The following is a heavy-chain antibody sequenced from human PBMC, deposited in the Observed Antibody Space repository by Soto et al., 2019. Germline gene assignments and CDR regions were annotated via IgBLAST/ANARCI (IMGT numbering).Heavy chain of an antibody. Sequence: VQLLESGGGLVQPGGSLRLSCAASGFTFSSYAMTWVRQAPGKGLEWVSSISGSGASTYYADSVKGRFTISRDNSKNTRYLEMNSLRAEDTAVYYCAKYITGTTPYYYYYMDVWGKGTTVTVSS. J-gene: IGHJ6*03. D-gene: IGHD1-7*01. V-gene: IGHV3-23*01. CDR2: ISGSGAST. CDR3: AKYITGTTPYYYYYMDV. CDR1: GFTFSSYA.